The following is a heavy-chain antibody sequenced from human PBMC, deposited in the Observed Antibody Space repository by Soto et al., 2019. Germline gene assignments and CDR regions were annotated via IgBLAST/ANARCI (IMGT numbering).Heavy chain of an antibody. J-gene: IGHJ3*02. D-gene: IGHD2-21*01. CDR3: TRVTIAGARNGFDI. CDR1: GYSFTSHY. Sequence: ASVKVSCKASGYSFTSHYILWVRQAPGQGLEWMGIINPRGGSASYAQKFQGRITMTRDTSTSTVHMELSSLRSEDTAAYFCTRVTIAGARNGFDIWGQGTMVTV. CDR2: INPRGGSA. V-gene: IGHV1-46*03.